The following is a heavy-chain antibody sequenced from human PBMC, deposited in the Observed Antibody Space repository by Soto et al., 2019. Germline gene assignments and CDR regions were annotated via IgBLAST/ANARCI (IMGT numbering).Heavy chain of an antibody. V-gene: IGHV3-33*01. Sequence: XGSLRLSCSASGFTFSSYGMHWVRQAPGRGLDWVAVIWYDGSNKYYADSVKGRFTISRDNSKNTLYLQMNSLRAEDTAVYYCAREDVQLWLRGYYYYYGMDVWGQGTTVTVSS. CDR1: GFTFSSYG. D-gene: IGHD5-18*01. J-gene: IGHJ6*02. CDR2: IWYDGSNK. CDR3: AREDVQLWLRGYYYYYGMDV.